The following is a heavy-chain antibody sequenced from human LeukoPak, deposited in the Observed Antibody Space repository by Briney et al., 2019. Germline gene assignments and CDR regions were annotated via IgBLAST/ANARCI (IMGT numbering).Heavy chain of an antibody. CDR3: ARRGSSLSFDF. V-gene: IGHV2-5*01. D-gene: IGHD6-6*01. J-gene: IGHJ4*02. CDR2: IYWNDDK. Sequence: SGPTLVNPTQTLTLTCTFSGFSLSTSGVGVGWIRQPPGKALEWLALIYWNDDKRYSPSLESRLTITKDTSKNQMVLTMTNMDPVDTATYYCARRGSSLSFDFWGQGTLVTVSS. CDR1: GFSLSTSGVG.